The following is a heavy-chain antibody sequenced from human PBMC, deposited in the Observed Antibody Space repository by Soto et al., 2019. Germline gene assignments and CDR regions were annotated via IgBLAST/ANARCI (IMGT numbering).Heavy chain of an antibody. D-gene: IGHD3-22*01. Sequence: GGSLRLSCAASGFTFSSYAMHWVRQAPGKGLEWVAIISYDGSNKYYADSVKGRFTISRDNSKNTLYLQMNSLRAEDTAVYYCARDHGVLERFPFSVDYYPPGHYFEYWGQGTLVTVSS. CDR2: ISYDGSNK. J-gene: IGHJ4*02. CDR1: GFTFSSYA. CDR3: ARDHGVLERFPFSVDYYPPGHYFEY. V-gene: IGHV3-30-3*01.